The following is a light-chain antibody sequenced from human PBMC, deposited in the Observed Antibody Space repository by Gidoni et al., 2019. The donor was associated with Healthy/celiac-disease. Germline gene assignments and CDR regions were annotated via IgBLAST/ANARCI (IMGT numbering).Light chain of an antibody. J-gene: IGKJ1*01. CDR1: QSISSW. CDR3: QQYNGYSRT. CDR2: DAS. Sequence: RVTITCRASQSISSWLAWYQQKPGKAPKLLICDASSLESGVPSRFSGSGSGTEFTLTISSLQPDDFATYYCQQYNGYSRTFGQGTKVEIK. V-gene: IGKV1-5*01.